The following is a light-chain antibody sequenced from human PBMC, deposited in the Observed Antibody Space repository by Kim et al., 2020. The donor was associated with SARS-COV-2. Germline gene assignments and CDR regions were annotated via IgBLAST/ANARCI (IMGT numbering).Light chain of an antibody. CDR2: GKN. CDR3: NSRDSSGNHVV. V-gene: IGLV3-19*01. CDR1: SLRIYY. J-gene: IGLJ2*01. Sequence: SSELTQDPAVSVALGQTGKITCQGDSLRIYYASWYQQKPGQAPVLVIYGKNNRPSGIPDRFSGSSSGNTASLTIPGAQAGDEADYYCNSRDSSGNHVVFGGGTKLTVL.